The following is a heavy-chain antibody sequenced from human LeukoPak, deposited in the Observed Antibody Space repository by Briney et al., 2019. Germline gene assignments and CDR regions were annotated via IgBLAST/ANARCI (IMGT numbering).Heavy chain of an antibody. D-gene: IGHD5-18*01. Sequence: PGRSLRLSCAASGFTFSSYGMHWVRQAPGKGLEWVAVISSDGSNKYYADSVKGRFTISRDNSKNTLYLQMNSLRAEDTALYYCVMELRGYSYGGYWGQGALVTVSS. J-gene: IGHJ4*02. CDR1: GFTFSSYG. CDR2: ISSDGSNK. CDR3: VMELRGYSYGGY. V-gene: IGHV3-30*03.